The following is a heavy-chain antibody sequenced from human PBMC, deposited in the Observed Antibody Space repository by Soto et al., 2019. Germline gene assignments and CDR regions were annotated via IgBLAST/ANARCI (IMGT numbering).Heavy chain of an antibody. Sequence: PGESLKISCKGSGYSFTSYWIGWVRQMPGKGLEWMGIIYPGDSDTRYSPSFQGQVTISADKSISTAYLQWSSLKASDTAMYYCAIYPTGATYSNIWFWGMDVWGRGTTVTVSS. J-gene: IGHJ6*02. V-gene: IGHV5-51*01. CDR1: GYSFTSYW. CDR2: IYPGDSDT. CDR3: AIYPTGATYSNIWFWGMDV. D-gene: IGHD4-4*01.